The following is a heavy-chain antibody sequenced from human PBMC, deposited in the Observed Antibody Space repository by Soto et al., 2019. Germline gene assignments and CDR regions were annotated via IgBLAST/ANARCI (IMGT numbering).Heavy chain of an antibody. D-gene: IGHD6-6*01. CDR1: GGTLSSYA. CDR2: IIPIFGTA. Sequence: QVQLVQSGAEVKKPGSSVKVSCKASGGTLSSYAISWVRQAPGHGLEWMGGIIPIFGTANYTQKFQGRVTITADDSTSTAYMELSSLRSEDTAVYYCARAIAARARGLDYWGQGTLVTVSS. V-gene: IGHV1-69*01. CDR3: ARAIAARARGLDY. J-gene: IGHJ4*02.